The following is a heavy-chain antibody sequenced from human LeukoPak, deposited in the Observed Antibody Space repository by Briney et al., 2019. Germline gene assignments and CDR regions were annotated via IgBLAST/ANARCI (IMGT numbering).Heavy chain of an antibody. CDR3: ARAYVSTGDAFDI. Sequence: SVKVSCKASGYTFTTYGISWVRQAPGQGLEWMGRIIPILGIANYAQKFQGRVTITADKSTSTAYMELSSLRSEDTAVYYCARAYVSTGDAFDIWGQGTMVTVSS. CDR2: IIPILGIA. CDR1: GYTFTTYG. J-gene: IGHJ3*02. V-gene: IGHV1-69*04. D-gene: IGHD6-19*01.